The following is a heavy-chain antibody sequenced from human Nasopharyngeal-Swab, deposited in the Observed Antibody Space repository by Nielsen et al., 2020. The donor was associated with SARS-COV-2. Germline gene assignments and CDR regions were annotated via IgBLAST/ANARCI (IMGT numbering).Heavy chain of an antibody. Sequence: GPLRLSCTVSGGPISSSSYYWGSIRQPPGKGLESIASICYSGDTYYNPSLNSRVTISMYTSRNQFSLKLSSVTATDTAVYFCARRSAAAGRYNEYFHPWGQGTLVTVSS. D-gene: IGHD6-25*01. CDR1: GGPISSSSYY. V-gene: IGHV4-39*01. CDR2: ICYSGDT. J-gene: IGHJ1*01. CDR3: ARRSAAAGRYNEYFHP.